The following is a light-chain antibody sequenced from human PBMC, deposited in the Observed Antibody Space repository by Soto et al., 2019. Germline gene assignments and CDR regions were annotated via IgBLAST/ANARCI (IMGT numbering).Light chain of an antibody. CDR3: QQRSNWPPGIT. J-gene: IGKJ5*01. V-gene: IGKV3-15*01. CDR1: QSVSSN. Sequence: EIVMTQSPSTLAVSPGERATLSCRASQSVSSNLAWYQQKPGQAPRLLIYGASTRATGIPARLSGSGSGTEFTLTISSLQSADFAVYYCQQRSNWPPGITFGQGTRLEIK. CDR2: GAS.